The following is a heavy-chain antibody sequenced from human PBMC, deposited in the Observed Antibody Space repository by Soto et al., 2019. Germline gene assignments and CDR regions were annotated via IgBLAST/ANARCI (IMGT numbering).Heavy chain of an antibody. CDR2: ISQSGTT. D-gene: IGHD6-25*01. CDR3: ARAPKVSGSFQTRPDF. V-gene: IGHV4-34*01. Sequence: SETLSRPCSLYSWSFSGYCWSWIRQPPGKGLEWIGEISQSGTTNYSPSLKSRVSISIDTSKKQFSLNLASVSGADTALYSCARAPKVSGSFQTRPDFRGQGTLVTVSS. J-gene: IGHJ4*02. CDR1: SWSFSGYC.